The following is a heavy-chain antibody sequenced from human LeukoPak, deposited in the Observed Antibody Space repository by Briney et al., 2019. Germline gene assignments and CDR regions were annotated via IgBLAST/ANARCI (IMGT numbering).Heavy chain of an antibody. Sequence: ASVKVSCKASGYTFTVYFIHWGRHAPGQGLGWRVLINPNNGDTHYAQRSQDRVTMTRDTSISTAHMEMSRMTSDDMAVYYCASPMIGPHAFDIWGQGTMVTVSS. V-gene: IGHV1-2*02. CDR3: ASPMIGPHAFDI. J-gene: IGHJ3*02. D-gene: IGHD2-21*01. CDR1: GYTFTVYF. CDR2: INPNNGDT.